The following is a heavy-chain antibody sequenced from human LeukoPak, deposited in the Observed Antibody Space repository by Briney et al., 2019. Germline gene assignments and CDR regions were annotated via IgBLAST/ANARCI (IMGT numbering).Heavy chain of an antibody. Sequence: GGSLRLSCAASGFTFSSYAMHWVRQAPGKGLEWVAVISYDGSNKYYADSVKGRFTISRDNSKNTLYLQMNSLRAEDTAVYYCARDHDYSLDCWGQGTLVTVSS. CDR1: GFTFSSYA. CDR2: ISYDGSNK. CDR3: ARDHDYSLDC. V-gene: IGHV3-30*01. J-gene: IGHJ4*02. D-gene: IGHD3-16*01.